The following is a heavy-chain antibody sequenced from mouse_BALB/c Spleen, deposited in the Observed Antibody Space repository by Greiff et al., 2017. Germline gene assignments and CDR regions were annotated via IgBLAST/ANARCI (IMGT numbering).Heavy chain of an antibody. V-gene: IGHV2-9*02. CDR3: ASPYGSSYDAMDY. J-gene: IGHJ4*01. CDR2: IWAGGST. CDR1: GFSLNSYG. Sequence: QVQLKESGPGLVAPSQSLSITCTVSGFSLNSYGVHWVRQPPGKGLEWLGVIWAGGSTNYNSALMSRLSISKDNSKSQVFLKMNSLQTDDTAMYYCASPYGSSYDAMDYWGQGTSVTVSS. D-gene: IGHD1-1*01.